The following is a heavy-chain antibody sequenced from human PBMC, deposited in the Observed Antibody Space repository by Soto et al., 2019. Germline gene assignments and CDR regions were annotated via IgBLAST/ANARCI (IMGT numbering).Heavy chain of an antibody. J-gene: IGHJ1*01. CDR1: GFTFSNAW. CDR2: IKSKTDGGTT. CDR3: TAPSYDSSGYYYLQYFQH. D-gene: IGHD3-22*01. V-gene: IGHV3-15*01. Sequence: GGSLRLSCAASGFTFSNAWMSWVRQAPGKGLEWVGRIKSKTDGGTTDYAAPVKGRFTISRDDSKNTLYLQMNSLKTEDTAVYYCTAPSYDSSGYYYLQYFQHWGQGTLVTVSS.